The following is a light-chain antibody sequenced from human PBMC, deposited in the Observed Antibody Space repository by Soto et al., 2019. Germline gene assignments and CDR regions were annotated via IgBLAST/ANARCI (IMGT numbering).Light chain of an antibody. CDR2: DAS. Sequence: EVGSTQSPSTLASSPGERATLSCRASQSVSRSYLAWYQQKPGQAPRLLIHDASNRATGIPARFSGSGSGTDFTLTISISEPEDIAVYYRKQLSRVSSITFAQGTRLEIK. V-gene: IGKV3-11*01. CDR3: KQLSRVSSIT. CDR1: QSVSRSY. J-gene: IGKJ5*01.